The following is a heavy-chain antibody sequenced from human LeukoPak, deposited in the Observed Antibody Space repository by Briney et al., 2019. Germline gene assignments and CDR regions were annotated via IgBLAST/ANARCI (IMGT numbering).Heavy chain of an antibody. D-gene: IGHD3-10*01. CDR1: GFTFSSYS. CDR3: ARVSATMVRGVITYGMDV. Sequence: GGSLRLSCAASGFTFSSYSMNWVRQAPGKGLEWVSSISSSSSYIYYADSVKGRFTISRDNAKNSLYLQMNSLRAEDTAVYYCARVSATMVRGVITYGMDVWGQGTTVTVSS. CDR2: ISSSSSYI. J-gene: IGHJ6*02. V-gene: IGHV3-21*01.